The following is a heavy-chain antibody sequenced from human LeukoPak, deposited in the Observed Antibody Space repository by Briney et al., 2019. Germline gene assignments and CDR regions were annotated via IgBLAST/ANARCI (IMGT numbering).Heavy chain of an antibody. J-gene: IGHJ4*02. CDR2: IGGSGGST. V-gene: IGHV3-23*01. Sequence: GGSLRLSCAASEFTFSSYAMSWVRQAPGKGLEWVSVIGGSGGSTSYADSVKGRFTISRDNSKNTLYLQMNSLGADDTAVYYCAKGNDDYGDYVDYWGQGTLVTVSS. CDR1: EFTFSSYA. CDR3: AKGNDDYGDYVDY. D-gene: IGHD4-17*01.